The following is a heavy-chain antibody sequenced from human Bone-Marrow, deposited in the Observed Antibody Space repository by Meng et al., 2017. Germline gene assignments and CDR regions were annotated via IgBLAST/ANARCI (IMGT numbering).Heavy chain of an antibody. Sequence: SETLSLTCTVSGGSISSYYWSWIRQPPGKGLEWIGYIYYSGSTNYNPSLKSRVTISVDTSKNQFSLKLSSVTAADTAVYYCARESGSYFRVDYWGQGTLVTVSS. D-gene: IGHD1-26*01. V-gene: IGHV4-59*01. CDR1: GGSISSYY. CDR2: IYYSGST. J-gene: IGHJ4*02. CDR3: ARESGSYFRVDY.